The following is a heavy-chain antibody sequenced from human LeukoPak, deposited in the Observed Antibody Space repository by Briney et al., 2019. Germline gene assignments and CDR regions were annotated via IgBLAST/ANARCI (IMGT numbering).Heavy chain of an antibody. CDR2: IYPGDSYT. D-gene: IGHD2-2*02. J-gene: IGHJ6*02. V-gene: IGHV5-51*01. CDR1: GYSFTSYW. CDR3: ARRFCSSTSCYNGYYGMDV. Sequence: GESLKISCKGSGYSFTSYWIGWVRQMPGKGLEWMGIIYPGDSYTNYSPSFQGHVTISADKSISTAYLQWSSLKASDTAMYYCARRFCSSTSCYNGYYGMDVWGQGTTVTVSS.